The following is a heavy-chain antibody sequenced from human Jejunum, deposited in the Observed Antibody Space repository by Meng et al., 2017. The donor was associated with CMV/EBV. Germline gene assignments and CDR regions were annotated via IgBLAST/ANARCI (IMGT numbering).Heavy chain of an antibody. CDR3: SSSGRSRSLNWFDP. V-gene: IGHV4-39*07. CDR1: GGSISSTSFY. CDR2: GYASDNT. D-gene: IGHD1-26*01. J-gene: IGHJ5*02. Sequence: GGSISSTSFYWGWMRQPPGEGREWSGSGYASDNTFYNPALKSRGTTPLDKAKNQSSLNLSPVTAADTAVEYYSSSGRSRSLNWFDPWGQGALVTVSS.